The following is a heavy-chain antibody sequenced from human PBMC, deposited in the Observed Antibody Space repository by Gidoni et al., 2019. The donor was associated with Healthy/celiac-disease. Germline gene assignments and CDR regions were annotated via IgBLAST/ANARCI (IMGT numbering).Heavy chain of an antibody. J-gene: IGHJ6*02. CDR1: GGTFSRYA. V-gene: IGHV1-69*04. CDR2: IIPILGIA. D-gene: IGHD1-26*01. CDR3: ARDQGGKNYYYYYGMDV. Sequence: QVQLVQSGAEVKKPGSSVKVSCKASGGTFSRYAISWVRQAPGQGLEWMGRIIPILGIANYAQKFQGRVTITADKSTSTAYMELSSLRSEDTAVYYCARDQGGKNYYYYYGMDVWGQGTTVTVSS.